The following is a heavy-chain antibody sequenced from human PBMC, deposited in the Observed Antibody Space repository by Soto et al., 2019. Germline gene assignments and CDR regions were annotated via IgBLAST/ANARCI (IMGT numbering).Heavy chain of an antibody. J-gene: IGHJ4*02. Sequence: KTSETLSLTCTVSGGSISSYYWSWIRQPPGKGLEWIGYIYYSGSTNYNPSLKSRVTISVDTSKNQFSLKLSSVTAADTAVYYCARGNYYDSSGYYWDYWGKGTLVTVSS. CDR2: IYYSGST. CDR1: GGSISSYY. CDR3: ARGNYYDSSGYYWDY. V-gene: IGHV4-59*01. D-gene: IGHD3-22*01.